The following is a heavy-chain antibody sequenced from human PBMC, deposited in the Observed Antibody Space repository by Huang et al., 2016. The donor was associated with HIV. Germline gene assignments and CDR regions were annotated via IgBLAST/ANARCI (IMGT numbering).Heavy chain of an antibody. D-gene: IGHD3-10*01. V-gene: IGHV1-2*02. CDR2: VNPKSGAT. CDR3: ARAVVRGLIIRFDP. Sequence: QVQLVQSGAEVKKPGASVKVSCRTSGYIFTDYYIHWVRQAPGQGLEWMGWVNPKSGATNKAQRVQGRPHMTTDTSTSAVYMELANLRSDDTAVYYCARAVVRGLIIRFDPWGQGTLVTVSS. J-gene: IGHJ5*02. CDR1: GYIFTDYY.